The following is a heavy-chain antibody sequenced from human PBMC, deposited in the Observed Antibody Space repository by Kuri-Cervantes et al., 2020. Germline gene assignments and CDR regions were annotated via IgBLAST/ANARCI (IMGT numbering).Heavy chain of an antibody. Sequence: ASVKVSCKASGYTFTGYYMHWVRQAPGQGLEWMGWINPNSGGTNYAQKFQGRVTMTRDTSISTAYMELSRLRSDDTAVYYCARDTRKGNYYGMDVWGQGTTVTVSS. CDR3: ARDTRKGNYYGMDV. CDR2: INPNSGGT. V-gene: IGHV1-2*02. J-gene: IGHJ6*02. CDR1: GYTFTGYY.